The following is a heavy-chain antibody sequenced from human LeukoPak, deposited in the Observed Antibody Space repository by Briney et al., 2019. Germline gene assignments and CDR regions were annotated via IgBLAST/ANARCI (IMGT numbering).Heavy chain of an antibody. CDR1: GFTFDDYA. J-gene: IGHJ4*02. D-gene: IGHD3-10*01. CDR3: ARPRAGSGSYYYFDY. CDR2: ISYDGSNK. Sequence: GRSLRLSCAASGFTFDDYAMHWVRQAPGKGLEWVAVISYDGSNKYYADSVKGRFTISRDNSKNTLYLQMNSLKASDTAMYYCARPRAGSGSYYYFDYWGQGTLVTVSS. V-gene: IGHV3-30-3*01.